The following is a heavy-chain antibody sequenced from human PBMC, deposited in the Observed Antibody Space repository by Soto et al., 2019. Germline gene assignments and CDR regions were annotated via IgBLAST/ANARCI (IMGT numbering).Heavy chain of an antibody. D-gene: IGHD1-26*01. Sequence: QVHLVQSGAEVKKPGASVKVSCKGSGYTFTSYGITWVRQAPGQGLEWMGWISAHNGNTDYAQRLQGRVTVTRDTSTSTAYMELRSLRSDDTAVYYCARGSYGDYWGQGALVTVSS. V-gene: IGHV1-18*01. CDR3: ARGSYGDY. CDR1: GYTFTSYG. J-gene: IGHJ4*02. CDR2: ISAHNGNT.